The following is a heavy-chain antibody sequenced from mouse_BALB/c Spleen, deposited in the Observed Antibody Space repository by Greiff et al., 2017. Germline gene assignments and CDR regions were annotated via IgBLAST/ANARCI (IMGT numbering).Heavy chain of an antibody. CDR2: IDPSDSYT. V-gene: IGHV1-69*02. J-gene: IGHJ3*01. Sequence: QVQLQQPGAELVKPGASVKLSCKASGYTFTSYWMHWVKQRPGQGLEWIGEIDPSDSYTNYNQKFKGKATLTVDKSSSTAYMQLSSLTSEDSAVYYCADGKGGFAYWGQGTLVTVS. CDR1: GYTFTSYW. D-gene: IGHD2-1*01. CDR3: ADGKGGFAY.